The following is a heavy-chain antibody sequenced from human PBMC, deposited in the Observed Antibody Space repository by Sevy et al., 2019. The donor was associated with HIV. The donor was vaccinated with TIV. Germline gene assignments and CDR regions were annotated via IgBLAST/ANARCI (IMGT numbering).Heavy chain of an antibody. D-gene: IGHD2-15*01. CDR3: ARAGVVVAYFDY. Sequence: GESLKISCAASGFTFSSYWMSWVRQAPGKGLEWVANIKQDGSEKYYVDSVKGRFTISRDNAKNSLYLQMNSLRAEDTAVYYCARAGVVVAYFDYWGQGTLVTVSS. CDR2: IKQDGSEK. J-gene: IGHJ4*02. CDR1: GFTFSSYW. V-gene: IGHV3-7*01.